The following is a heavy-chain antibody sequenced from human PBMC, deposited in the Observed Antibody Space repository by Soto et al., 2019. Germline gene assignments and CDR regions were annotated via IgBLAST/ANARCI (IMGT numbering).Heavy chain of an antibody. CDR1: GFTFSSYS. J-gene: IGHJ3*01. Sequence: VQLVESGGGLVKPGGSLRLSCAASGFTFSSYSMNWVRQAPGKGLEWVSSISSVSDYIFYADSVKGRFTISRDNATHSLFLQMNSLTAEDTAVYYCARSPVGDAFNVWGQGTVVTVSS. V-gene: IGHV3-21*01. CDR3: ARSPVGDAFNV. CDR2: ISSVSDYI.